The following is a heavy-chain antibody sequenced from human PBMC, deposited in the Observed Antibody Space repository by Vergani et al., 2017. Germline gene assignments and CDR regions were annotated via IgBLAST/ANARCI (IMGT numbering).Heavy chain of an antibody. D-gene: IGHD3-10*01. CDR2: INHSGST. CDR3: ARGLGLYGSVSYRYYFDY. V-gene: IGHV4-34*01. CDR1: GGSFSGYY. Sequence: QVQLQQWGAGLLKPSETLSLTCAVYGGSFSGYYWSWIRQPPGKGLEWIGEINHSGSTNYNPSLKSRVTISVDTSKNQFSLKLSSVTAADTAVYYCARGLGLYGSVSYRYYFDYWGQGTLVTVSS. J-gene: IGHJ4*02.